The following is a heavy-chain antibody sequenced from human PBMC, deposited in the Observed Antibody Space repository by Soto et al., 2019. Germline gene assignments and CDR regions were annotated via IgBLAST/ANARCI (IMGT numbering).Heavy chain of an antibody. CDR2: INHSGST. D-gene: IGHD3-22*01. J-gene: IGHJ4*02. V-gene: IGHV4-34*01. Sequence: QVQLQQWGAGLLKPSETLSLTCAVYGGSFSGYYWSWIRQPPGKGLEWIGEINHSGSTNYNPSLKSRVTISVDTSKNQFSLKLSSVTAADTAVYYCARGVVMGYWGQGTLVTVPS. CDR1: GGSFSGYY. CDR3: ARGVVMGY.